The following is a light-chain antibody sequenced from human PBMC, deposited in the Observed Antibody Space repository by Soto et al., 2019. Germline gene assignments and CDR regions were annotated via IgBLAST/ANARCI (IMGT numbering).Light chain of an antibody. CDR1: QSVSSN. Sequence: EIVMTQSPATLSVSPGERATLSCRASQSVSSNLAWYQQKPGQAPRLLIYGASTRATGIPARFSGSGSGTEFTLTISSLQFEDFAVYYCQQYNNWPSGTFGQGTKVEIK. V-gene: IGKV3-15*01. CDR3: QQYNNWPSGT. CDR2: GAS. J-gene: IGKJ1*01.